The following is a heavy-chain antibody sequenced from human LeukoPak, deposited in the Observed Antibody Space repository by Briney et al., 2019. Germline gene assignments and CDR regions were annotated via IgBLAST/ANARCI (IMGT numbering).Heavy chain of an antibody. CDR3: ARGGPLGDTNRFDF. Sequence: GGSLRLSCAASGFTFSSYAMHWVRQAPGKGLEWVAPLAYDGTNKQYEYSLKGRFTISRDNSKNTVDLQMNNLRAEDTAVYYCARGGPLGDTNRFDFWGQGTLVTVSS. J-gene: IGHJ4*02. D-gene: IGHD3-10*01. V-gene: IGHV3-30*04. CDR2: LAYDGTNK. CDR1: GFTFSSYA.